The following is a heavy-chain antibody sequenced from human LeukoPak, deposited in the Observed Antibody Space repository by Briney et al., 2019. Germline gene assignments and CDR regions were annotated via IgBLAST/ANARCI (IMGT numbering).Heavy chain of an antibody. J-gene: IGHJ5*02. CDR2: INPNTGGT. Sequence: ASVKVSCKASGYTFTGYYMHWVRQAPGQGLEWMGWINPNTGGTNYAQKFQDRVTMPRDTSISTAYMELSRLTSDDTAVYYCARASFWESPINWFAPWGQGTLVTVSS. CDR1: GYTFTGYY. V-gene: IGHV1-2*02. D-gene: IGHD3-16*01. CDR3: ARASFWESPINWFAP.